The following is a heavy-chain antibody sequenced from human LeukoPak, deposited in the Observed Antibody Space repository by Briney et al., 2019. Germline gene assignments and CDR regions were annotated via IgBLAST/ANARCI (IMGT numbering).Heavy chain of an antibody. J-gene: IGHJ5*02. Sequence: SETLSLACAVSGGSISSGGYSWSWIRQPPGKGLEWIGYIYHSGSTYYNPSLKSRVTLSVDRSKNQFSLKLSSVTAADTAVYYCASGARDYYDSSGSRSWFDPWGQGTLVTVSS. V-gene: IGHV4-30-2*01. CDR1: GGSISSGGYS. CDR2: IYHSGST. CDR3: ASGARDYYDSSGSRSWFDP. D-gene: IGHD3-22*01.